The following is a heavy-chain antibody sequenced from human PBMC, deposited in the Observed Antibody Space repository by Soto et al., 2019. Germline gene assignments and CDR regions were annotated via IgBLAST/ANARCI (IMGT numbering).Heavy chain of an antibody. CDR1: GGSNSNYY. CDR3: ARIGLTTPLL. V-gene: IGHV4-59*08. D-gene: IGHD4-17*01. Sequence: PSETLCLTCTVSGGSNSNYYWSWICQPPGKGLEWIGYIYYSGSTYYNPPLRSRVTISIDTSKNHFFLNLSSVTAADTAVYYCARIGLTTPLLWGQRTLVTVSS. J-gene: IGHJ4*02. CDR2: IYYSGST.